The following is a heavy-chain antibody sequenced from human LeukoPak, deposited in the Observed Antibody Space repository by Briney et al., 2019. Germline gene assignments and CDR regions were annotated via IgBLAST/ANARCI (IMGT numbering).Heavy chain of an antibody. D-gene: IGHD5-18*01. CDR1: GYTLTELS. CDR3: ATDRGQGGTAMVTPTLNY. V-gene: IGHV1-24*01. J-gene: IGHJ4*02. Sequence: ASVKVSCKVSGYTLTELSMHWVRQAPGKGLEWMGGFDPEDGETIYAQKFQGRVTMTEDTSTDTAYMELSSLRSEDTAVYYCATDRGQGGTAMVTPTLNYWGQGTLVTVSS. CDR2: FDPEDGET.